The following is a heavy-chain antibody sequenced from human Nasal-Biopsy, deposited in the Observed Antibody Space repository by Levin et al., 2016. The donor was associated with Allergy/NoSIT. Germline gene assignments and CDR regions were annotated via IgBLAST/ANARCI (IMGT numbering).Heavy chain of an antibody. CDR3: VRGPYGSGNHWHFDP. V-gene: IGHV4-30-2*01. D-gene: IGHD3-10*01. CDR1: GDSISSGGFS. Sequence: SETLSLTCVISGDSISSGGFSWSWIRQPPGKALEWIGYIYYDGTSNYNPSLKSRVTLSPSTARNHVSLELTSVTAADTAVYYCVRGPYGSGNHWHFDPWGQGTLVTVSS. J-gene: IGHJ5*02. CDR2: IYYDGTS.